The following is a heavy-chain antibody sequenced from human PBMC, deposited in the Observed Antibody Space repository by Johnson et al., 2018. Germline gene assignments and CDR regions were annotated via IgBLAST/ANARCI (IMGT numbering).Heavy chain of an antibody. V-gene: IGHV3-23*04. CDR1: GFTFSNFA. CDR2: ISGSDDIT. J-gene: IGHJ1*01. D-gene: IGHD3-3*01. Sequence: VQLVQSGGGAVQPGRSLRLSCAASGFTFSNFAMSWVRQAPGKGLEWVSAISGSDDITYYAGSVKGRFTMSRDNSKNMLYMQMNSLRFEDTAVYYCAKDREDVCSVYYSEYFQHRGRGSLVSVSS. CDR3: AKDREDVCSVYYSEYFQH.